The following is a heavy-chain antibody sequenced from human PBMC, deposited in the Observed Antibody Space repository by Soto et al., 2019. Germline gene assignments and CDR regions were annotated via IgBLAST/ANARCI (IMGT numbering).Heavy chain of an antibody. Sequence: PSEILSLTCTVSGGSITYINNHYCSWFRQPPGKGLEWIGYIYHSGSTYYNPSLKSRVTISVDRSKNQFSLKLCSVTAADTAVYYCARVPDRWGQGTLVTVSS. CDR2: IYHSGST. CDR1: GGSITYINNHY. J-gene: IGHJ5*02. CDR3: ARVPDR. D-gene: IGHD2-2*01. V-gene: IGHV4-30-2*01.